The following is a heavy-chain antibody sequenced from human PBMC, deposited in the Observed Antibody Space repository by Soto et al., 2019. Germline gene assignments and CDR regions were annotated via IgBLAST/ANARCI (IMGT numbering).Heavy chain of an antibody. D-gene: IGHD3-3*01. J-gene: IGHJ6*02. Sequence: GESLKISCKGSGYSFTSYWIGWVRQMPGKGLEWMWIIYPGDSDTRYSPSFQGQVTISADKSISTAYLQWSSLKASDTAMYYCARGKYYDFWSGYYSYYYGMDVWGQGTTVTVSS. CDR3: ARGKYYDFWSGYYSYYYGMDV. CDR1: GYSFTSYW. V-gene: IGHV5-51*01. CDR2: IYPGDSDT.